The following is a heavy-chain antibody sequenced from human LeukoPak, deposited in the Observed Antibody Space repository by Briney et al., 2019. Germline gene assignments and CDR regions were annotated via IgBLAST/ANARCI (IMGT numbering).Heavy chain of an antibody. Sequence: PSETLSLTCTVSGGSISSHYWSWIRQPPGKGLEWIGYIYYSGSTNYNPSLKSRVTISVDTSKNQFSLKLSSVTAADTAVYYCARAGTYYDFWSGYLGPDDMDVWGKGTTVTVSS. CDR2: IYYSGST. D-gene: IGHD3-3*01. V-gene: IGHV4-59*11. CDR1: GGSISSHY. J-gene: IGHJ6*03. CDR3: ARAGTYYDFWSGYLGPDDMDV.